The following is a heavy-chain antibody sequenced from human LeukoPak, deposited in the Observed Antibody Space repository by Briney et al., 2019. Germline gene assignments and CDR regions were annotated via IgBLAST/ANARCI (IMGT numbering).Heavy chain of an antibody. CDR3: TRLGDCSGTNCYTSENVDV. J-gene: IGHJ6*04. D-gene: IGHD2-2*02. CDR1: GFTFSSYA. CDR2: ISGSGGST. Sequence: GGSLRLSCAASGFTFSSYAMSWVRQAPGKGLEWVSAISGSGGSTYYADSVKGRFTISRDNSKNTLYLQMNSLRAEDTAVYYCTRLGDCSGTNCYTSENVDVWGKGTTVTVSS. V-gene: IGHV3-23*01.